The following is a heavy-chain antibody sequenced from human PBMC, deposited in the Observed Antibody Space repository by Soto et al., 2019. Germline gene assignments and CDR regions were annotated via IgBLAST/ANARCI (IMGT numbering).Heavy chain of an antibody. V-gene: IGHV3-11*01. D-gene: IGHD1-26*01. CDR3: VRDVGSGPSLSSFDY. J-gene: IGHJ4*02. Sequence: QVQLVESGGGLVKPGGSLRLSCAASGFTFSNYYMNWLRQAPGKGLEWVSYISGSGYIIYYADSVKGRFTISRDNAKDSLSLQMTSLRAEDTAVYYCVRDVGSGPSLSSFDYWGQGSLVTVSS. CDR1: GFTFSNYY. CDR2: ISGSGYII.